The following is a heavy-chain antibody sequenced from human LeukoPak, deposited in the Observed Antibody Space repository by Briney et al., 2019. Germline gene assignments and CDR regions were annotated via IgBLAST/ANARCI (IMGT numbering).Heavy chain of an antibody. CDR3: VREDIVVVTTLDL. D-gene: IGHD2-21*02. J-gene: IGHJ4*02. V-gene: IGHV3-74*01. Sequence: GGSLRLSCAASGFSFSRFWMHWVRQVPGKGLVWIARITTDGRNRDYADSVKGRFTISRDGAKNTLFLQMNSLRVDDTAVYFCVREDIVVVTTLDLWGQGSLVTVSS. CDR2: ITTDGRNR. CDR1: GFSFSRFW.